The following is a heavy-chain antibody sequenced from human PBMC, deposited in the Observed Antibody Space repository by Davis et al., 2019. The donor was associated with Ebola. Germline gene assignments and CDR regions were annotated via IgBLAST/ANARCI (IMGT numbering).Heavy chain of an antibody. D-gene: IGHD4-11*01. CDR1: GFTFNNYA. CDR3: AKSTPTVTYHLNFDY. V-gene: IGHV3-21*04. Sequence: AGSLRLSCATSGFTFNNYAMNWVRQAPGKGLEWVSSISSSSSYIYYADSVKGRFTISRDNAKNSLYLQMNSLRAEDTAVYYCAKSTPTVTYHLNFDYWGQGTLVTVSS. CDR2: ISSSSSYI. J-gene: IGHJ4*02.